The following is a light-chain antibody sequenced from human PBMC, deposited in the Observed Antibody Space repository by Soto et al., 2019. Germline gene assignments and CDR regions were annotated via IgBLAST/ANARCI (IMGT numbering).Light chain of an antibody. J-gene: IGLJ3*02. V-gene: IGLV1-51*01. Sequence: SVLTQPPSVSAAPGQRVTISCSGSSSNIGKNYVSWYQHLPGTAPKLLIYDNNRRPSGIPDRFSGSKSGTSATLGITGLQTGDEADYYCGTWDSSLSIGAFGGGTKLTVL. CDR2: DNN. CDR1: SSNIGKNY. CDR3: GTWDSSLSIGA.